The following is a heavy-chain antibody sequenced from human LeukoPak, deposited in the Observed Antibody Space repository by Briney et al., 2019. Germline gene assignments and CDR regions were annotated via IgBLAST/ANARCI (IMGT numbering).Heavy chain of an antibody. J-gene: IGHJ4*02. Sequence: KASETLSLTCTVSGGSISIYYWSWVRQPPGKGLEWIGYIYNSGSTNYNPSLKSRVTISVDTSKNQFSLNLDSVTAADTAVYYCMRDRELNYWGQGTLVTVSS. CDR3: MRDRELNY. D-gene: IGHD3-10*01. CDR2: IYNSGST. CDR1: GGSISIYY. V-gene: IGHV4-59*01.